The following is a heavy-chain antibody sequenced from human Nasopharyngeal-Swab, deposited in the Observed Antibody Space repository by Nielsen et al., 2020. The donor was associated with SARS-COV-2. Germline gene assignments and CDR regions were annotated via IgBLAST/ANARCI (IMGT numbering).Heavy chain of an antibody. J-gene: IGHJ6*03. V-gene: IGHV1-69*13. D-gene: IGHD2-2*01. CDR1: GGTFSSYA. CDR3: ARESYCSSTSCSRDYYYYYYMDV. Sequence: SVKVSCKASGGTFSSYAISWVRQAPGQGLEWMGGIIPIFGTANYAQKFQGRVTITADESTSTAYMELSSLRSEDTAVYYCARESYCSSTSCSRDYYYYYYMDVWGKGTTVTVSS. CDR2: IIPIFGTA.